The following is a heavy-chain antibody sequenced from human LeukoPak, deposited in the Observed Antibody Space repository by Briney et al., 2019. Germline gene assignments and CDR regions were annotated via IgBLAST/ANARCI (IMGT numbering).Heavy chain of an antibody. Sequence: SETLSLTCSVSGGSISNYSWSWIRQHARKGLEWIGRIYPNGNTNYNPSLKSRVTMSTDTSKNQFSLKLTSVTATDTAVYYCARKGMSSMAGAFDIWGQGTMVTVSS. CDR2: IYPNGNT. CDR1: GGSISNYS. D-gene: IGHD2-8*01. J-gene: IGHJ3*02. V-gene: IGHV4-4*07. CDR3: ARKGMSSMAGAFDI.